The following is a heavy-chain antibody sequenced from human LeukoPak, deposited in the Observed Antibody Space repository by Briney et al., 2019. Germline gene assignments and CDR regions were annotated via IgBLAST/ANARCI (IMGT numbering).Heavy chain of an antibody. Sequence: GGSLRLSCAASGFTFTSFAMSWVRRAPGKGLEWVSTINTSGGTTYYADSVKGRFTISRDNSKNTLYLQMNSLRAEDTAVYYCAKDSYPYYWGQGTLVTVSS. CDR1: GFTFTSFA. J-gene: IGHJ4*02. CDR2: INTSGGTT. CDR3: AKDSYPYY. V-gene: IGHV3-23*01.